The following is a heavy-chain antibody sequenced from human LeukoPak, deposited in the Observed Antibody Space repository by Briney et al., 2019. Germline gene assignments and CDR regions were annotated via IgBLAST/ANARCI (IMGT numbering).Heavy chain of an antibody. D-gene: IGHD1-26*01. CDR1: GYTFTDYY. CDR2: INPNSAT. V-gene: IGHV1-2*02. CDR3: SRGEVDGPDFDY. J-gene: IGHJ4*02. Sequence: GASVKVSCRASGYTFTDYYMHWVRQAPGQGLEWMGWINPNSATNYAQKFQGRVTMTGDMPTSTAYMELSRLTSDDMAVYYCSRGEVDGPDFDYWGQGTLVTVSS.